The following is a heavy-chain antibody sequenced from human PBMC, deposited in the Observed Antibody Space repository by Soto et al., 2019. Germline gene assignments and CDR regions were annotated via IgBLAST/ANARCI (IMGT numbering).Heavy chain of an antibody. CDR1: GYTFTSSA. CDR2: IIPIFGTT. D-gene: IGHD5-18*01. V-gene: IGHV1-69*13. J-gene: IGHJ6*02. Sequence: GASVKVSCKASGYTFTSSAIHWVRQAPGQRLEWMGGIIPIFGTTNYAQKFQGRVTITADESTSTAYMELSSLRSEDTAVYYCARVDTAMVIDYYYYYGMDVWGQGTTVTVSS. CDR3: ARVDTAMVIDYYYYYGMDV.